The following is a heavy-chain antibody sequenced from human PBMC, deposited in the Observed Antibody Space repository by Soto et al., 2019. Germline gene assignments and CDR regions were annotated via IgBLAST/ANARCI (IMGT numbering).Heavy chain of an antibody. Sequence: QVQLVQSGAEVKKPGASVKVSCKASGYTFTSYYMHWVRQAPGQGLEWMGIINTSVGSTSYAQKFQGRVTMTRDTSTSTVYMELSSLRSEDTAVYYCARGNYGDYAGDYWGQGTLVTVSS. J-gene: IGHJ4*02. V-gene: IGHV1-46*03. CDR2: INTSVGST. D-gene: IGHD4-17*01. CDR1: GYTFTSYY. CDR3: ARGNYGDYAGDY.